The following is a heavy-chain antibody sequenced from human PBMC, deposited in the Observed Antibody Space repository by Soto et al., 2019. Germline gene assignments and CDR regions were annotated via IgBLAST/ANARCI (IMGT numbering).Heavy chain of an antibody. CDR2: IIPIFGTA. CDR3: AKDEGPSKNYDFWSGYFSVVFPRKAHDY. J-gene: IGHJ4*02. CDR1: GGTFSSYA. V-gene: IGHV1-69*13. Sequence: SVKVSCKASGGTFSSYAISWVRQAPGQGLEWMGGIIPIFGTANYAQKFQGRVTITADESTSTAYMELSSLRAEDTAVYYCAKDEGPSKNYDFWSGYFSVVFPRKAHDYWGQGTLVTVSS. D-gene: IGHD3-3*01.